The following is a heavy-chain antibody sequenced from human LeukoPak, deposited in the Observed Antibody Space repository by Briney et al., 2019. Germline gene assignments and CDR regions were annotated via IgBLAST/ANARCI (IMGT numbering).Heavy chain of an antibody. CDR2: IYYSGNT. J-gene: IGHJ3*02. CDR3: ARDYAFDI. Sequence: SETLSLTCTVSGDXISSYYWGWIRQPPGKGLEWIGCIYYSGNTNYNPSLKSRVTISIDTSKNQFSLKLSSVTAADTAVYYCARDYAFDIWGQGTMVTVSS. CDR1: GDXISSYY. V-gene: IGHV4-59*01.